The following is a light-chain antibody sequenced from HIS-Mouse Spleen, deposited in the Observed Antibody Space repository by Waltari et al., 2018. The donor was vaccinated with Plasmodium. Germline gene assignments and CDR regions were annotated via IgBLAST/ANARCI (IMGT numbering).Light chain of an antibody. V-gene: IGLV2-14*01. J-gene: IGLJ3*02. CDR2: EVS. CDR3: SSYTSSSTPRV. Sequence: QSAMPQPASVAASPRPSSTTSCTGTISDVGAYNYVSWYQQHPGKAPKLMIYEVSKRPSGVPNRFSGSKSGNTASLTICGLQAEDEADYYCSSYTSSSTPRVFGGGTKLTVL. CDR1: ISDVGAYNY.